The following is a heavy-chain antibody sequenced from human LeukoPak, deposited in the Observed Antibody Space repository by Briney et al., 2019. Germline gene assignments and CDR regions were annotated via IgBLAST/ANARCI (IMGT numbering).Heavy chain of an antibody. J-gene: IGHJ4*02. CDR3: ARDGYGGNDGGY. D-gene: IGHD4-23*01. V-gene: IGHV4-34*01. Sequence: SETLSLTCAVYGGSSSCYYWSWIRQPPGKGLEWIGEINHSGSTNYNPSLKSRVTISVDTSKNQFSLKLSSVTAADTAVYYCARDGYGGNDGGYWGQGTLVTVSS. CDR2: INHSGST. CDR1: GGSSSCYY.